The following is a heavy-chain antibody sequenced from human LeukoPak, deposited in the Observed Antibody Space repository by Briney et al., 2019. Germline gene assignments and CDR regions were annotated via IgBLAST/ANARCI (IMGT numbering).Heavy chain of an antibody. D-gene: IGHD3-9*01. Sequence: SVKVSGKACGGTFSSYVLSWGRQAAGQGPEWGGGSIPISGAAEYAQKFQGRVTITADEPTTTAYMELTSLTSDDTAVYYCARETGTVPFHNVLTGRQDFYYYYIDVWGKGTTVTVSS. J-gene: IGHJ6*03. CDR3: ARETGTVPFHNVLTGRQDFYYYYIDV. CDR1: GGTFSSYV. CDR2: SIPISGAA. V-gene: IGHV1-69*01.